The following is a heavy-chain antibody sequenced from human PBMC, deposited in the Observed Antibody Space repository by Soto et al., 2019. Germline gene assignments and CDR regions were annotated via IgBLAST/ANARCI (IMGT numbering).Heavy chain of an antibody. CDR2: ISSSGSTI. D-gene: IGHD5-12*01. CDR1: GFTFSDYY. J-gene: IGHJ4*02. Sequence: XGSLQLSCAASGFTFSDYYMSWIRQAPGKGLEWVSYISSSGSTIYYADSVKGRFTISRDNAKNSLYLQMNSLRAEDTAVYYCARDRRKDGYNYVFDYWGQGTLVTVSS. V-gene: IGHV3-11*01. CDR3: ARDRRKDGYNYVFDY.